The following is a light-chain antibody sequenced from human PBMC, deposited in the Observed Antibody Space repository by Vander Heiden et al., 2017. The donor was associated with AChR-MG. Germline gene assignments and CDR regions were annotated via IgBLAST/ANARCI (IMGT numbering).Light chain of an antibody. V-gene: IGLV1-40*01. CDR3: QSYDSSLSRV. Sequence: QSVLPQPPSVSGAPGQRVTISCTGSSSTIGAGYDVHWYQQLPGTAPKLLIYGNSNRPSGVPDRFSGSKSGTSASLAITGLQAEDEADYYCQSYDSSLSRVFGGGTKLTVL. CDR2: GNS. J-gene: IGLJ3*02. CDR1: SSTIGAGYD.